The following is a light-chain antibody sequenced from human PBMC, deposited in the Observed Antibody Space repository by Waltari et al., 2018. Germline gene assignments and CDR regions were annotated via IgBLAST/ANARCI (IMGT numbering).Light chain of an antibody. CDR3: QQSYSILGP. CDR2: AAS. CDR1: RSLDNY. Sequence: DIQMTQSPSFLSASVGDRVTITCRASRSLDNYLNWYQHKPGKAPNLPIYAASSLQSGVPSRFSDSGYGTDFTLTISSLQPEDFATYYCQQSYSILGPFGQGTRLEI. J-gene: IGKJ5*01. V-gene: IGKV1-39*01.